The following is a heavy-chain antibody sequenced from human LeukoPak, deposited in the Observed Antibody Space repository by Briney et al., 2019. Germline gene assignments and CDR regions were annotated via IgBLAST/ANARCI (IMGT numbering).Heavy chain of an antibody. CDR2: ISSSGST. V-gene: IGHV4-61*02. J-gene: IGHJ3*02. CDR3: ARDRDYDAFDI. D-gene: IGHD3-16*01. Sequence: SETLSLTCTVSGDSISSGDYYWSWIRQPAGTGLEWIGRISSSGSTNYNPSLKSRVTISVDTSKNQFSLKLSSVTAADTAVYYCARDRDYDAFDIWGQGTMVTVSS. CDR1: GDSISSGDYY.